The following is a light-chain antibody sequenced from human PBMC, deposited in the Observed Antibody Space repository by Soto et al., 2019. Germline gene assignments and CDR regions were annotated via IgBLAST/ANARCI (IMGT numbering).Light chain of an antibody. V-gene: IGLV4-60*02. Sequence: QPVLTQSSSASASLGSSVKLTCTLSSGHSSYIIAWHQQQPGEAPRYLMKLEGSGSYNKGSGVPDRFSGSSSGADRYLTISNLQYEDEADYYCETWDNNGGVFGGGTKLTVL. CDR2: LEGSGSY. CDR3: ETWDNNGGV. CDR1: SGHSSYI. J-gene: IGLJ2*01.